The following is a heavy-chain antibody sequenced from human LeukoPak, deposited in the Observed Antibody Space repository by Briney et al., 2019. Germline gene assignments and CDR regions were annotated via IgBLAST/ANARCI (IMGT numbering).Heavy chain of an antibody. J-gene: IGHJ4*02. CDR1: GAAFSKYG. V-gene: IGHV3-23*01. CDR3: ATEGFYF. Sequence: GSLRLSCAASGAAFSKYGMKWVRQAAGAGLEYISGISRSGDITHYADSVKGRFTISRDNVKNTLYLQMNSLRAEDTALYYCATEGFYFWGPGTRVTVSS. CDR2: ISRSGDIT.